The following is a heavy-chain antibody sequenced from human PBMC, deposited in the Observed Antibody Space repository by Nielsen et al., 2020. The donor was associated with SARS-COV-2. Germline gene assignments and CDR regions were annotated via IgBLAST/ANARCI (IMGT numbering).Heavy chain of an antibody. CDR2: ISTSSGNT. D-gene: IGHD3-10*01. CDR1: GYTVTGYG. Sequence: ASVQVSCKASGYTVTGYGISWARQATGQGLEWMGWISTSSGNTNYAQRFQGRITLTTDTSTSTAYMELRSLTSDDTAVYYCARRSGFGVDVWGQGTTVTVSS. CDR3: ARRSGFGVDV. J-gene: IGHJ6*02. V-gene: IGHV1-18*04.